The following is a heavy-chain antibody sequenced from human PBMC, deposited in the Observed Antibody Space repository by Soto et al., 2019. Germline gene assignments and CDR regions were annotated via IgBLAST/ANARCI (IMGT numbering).Heavy chain of an antibody. CDR3: ARGAMVYYYYGMDV. Sequence: QLQLQESGPGLMKPSENLSLTCTVSGGTISSYYWSWIRQPPGKGLEWIGYIYYSGSTNYNPSLKSRVTMSVDTSKNQFSLKLNSVTAADTAVYYCARGAMVYYYYGMDVWGQGTTVTVSS. CDR1: GGTISSYY. V-gene: IGHV4-59*01. CDR2: IYYSGST. D-gene: IGHD5-18*01. J-gene: IGHJ6*02.